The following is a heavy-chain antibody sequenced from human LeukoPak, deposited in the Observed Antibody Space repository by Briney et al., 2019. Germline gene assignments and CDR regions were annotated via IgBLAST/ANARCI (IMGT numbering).Heavy chain of an antibody. Sequence: PGGSLRLSCAASGFTFSSYWMSWVRQAPGKWLEWVANIKQDGSEKYYVDSVKGRFTISRDNAKNSLYLQMNSLRAEDTAVYYCARDAVHDYGDYSDYWGQGTLVTVSS. V-gene: IGHV3-7*03. J-gene: IGHJ4*02. CDR1: GFTFSSYW. CDR2: IKQDGSEK. CDR3: ARDAVHDYGDYSDY. D-gene: IGHD4-17*01.